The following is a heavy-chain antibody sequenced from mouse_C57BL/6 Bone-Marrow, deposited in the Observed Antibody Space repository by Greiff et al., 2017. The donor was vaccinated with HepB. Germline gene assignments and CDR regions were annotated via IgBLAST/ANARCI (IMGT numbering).Heavy chain of an antibody. Sequence: VKLMESGPGLVAPSQSLSITCTVSGFSFTSYGVDWVRQSPGKGLEWLGVIWGVGSTNYNSALKSRLSISKDNSKSQVFLKMNSLQTDDTAMYYCAIYGYDGDYAMDYWGQGTSVTVSS. CDR2: IWGVGST. J-gene: IGHJ4*01. D-gene: IGHD2-2*01. CDR1: GFSFTSYG. CDR3: AIYGYDGDYAMDY. V-gene: IGHV2-6*01.